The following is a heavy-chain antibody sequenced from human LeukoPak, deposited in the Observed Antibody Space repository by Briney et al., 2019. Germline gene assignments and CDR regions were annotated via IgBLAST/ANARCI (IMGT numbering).Heavy chain of an antibody. CDR2: ISYDGSNK. CDR3: ENYEDYGDYVFQH. CDR1: GFTFSSYA. V-gene: IGHV3-30-3*01. J-gene: IGHJ1*01. Sequence: PGGSLRLSCAASGFTFSSYAMHWVRQAPGKGLEWVAVISYDGSNKYYADSVKGRFTISRDNSKNTLYLQMNSLRAEDTAVYYCENYEDYGDYVFQHWGQGTLVTVSS. D-gene: IGHD4-17*01.